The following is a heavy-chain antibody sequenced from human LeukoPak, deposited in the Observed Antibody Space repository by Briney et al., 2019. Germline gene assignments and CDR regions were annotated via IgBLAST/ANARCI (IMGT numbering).Heavy chain of an antibody. CDR3: AKVPTSNGDYADYFDY. Sequence: PGGPLRLSCAASGFTFSSYAMSWVRQAPGKGLEWVSAISGSGGSTYYADSVKGRFTISRDNSKNTLYLQMNSLRAEDTAVYYCAKVPTSNGDYADYFDYWGQGTLVTVSS. CDR1: GFTFSSYA. J-gene: IGHJ4*02. V-gene: IGHV3-23*01. D-gene: IGHD4-17*01. CDR2: ISGSGGST.